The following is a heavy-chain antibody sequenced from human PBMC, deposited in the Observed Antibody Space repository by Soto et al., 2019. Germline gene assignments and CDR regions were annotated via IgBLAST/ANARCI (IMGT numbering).Heavy chain of an antibody. J-gene: IGHJ4*02. V-gene: IGHV3-7*01. D-gene: IGHD2-2*01. CDR2: IKQDGSEK. Sequence: EVQLVESGGGLVQPGGSLRLSCAASGFTFSSYWMSWVRQAPGKGLEWVANIKQDGSEKYYVDSVKGRFTISRDNAKNPLYLQMNSLRAEDTAVYYCARDKLVVPAAMDYWGQGTLVTVSS. CDR1: GFTFSSYW. CDR3: ARDKLVVPAAMDY.